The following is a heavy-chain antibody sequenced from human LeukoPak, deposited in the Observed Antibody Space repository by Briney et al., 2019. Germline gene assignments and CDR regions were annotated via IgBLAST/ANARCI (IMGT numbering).Heavy chain of an antibody. D-gene: IGHD3-3*01. Sequence: VASVTVSCKASGYTFTSYDINWVRQATGQGLEWMGWMNPNSGNTGYAQKFQGRVTMTRNTSISTAYMELSSLRSEDTAVYYCARGRTSYYDFWSGHLPDYYYYYMDVWGKGTTVTVSS. CDR1: GYTFTSYD. V-gene: IGHV1-8*01. J-gene: IGHJ6*03. CDR3: ARGRTSYYDFWSGHLPDYYYYYMDV. CDR2: MNPNSGNT.